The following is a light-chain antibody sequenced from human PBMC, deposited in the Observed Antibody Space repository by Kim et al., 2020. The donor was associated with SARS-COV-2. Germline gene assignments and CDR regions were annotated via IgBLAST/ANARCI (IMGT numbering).Light chain of an antibody. V-gene: IGLV3-1*01. J-gene: IGLJ1*01. CDR2: QDS. Sequence: VSPGQTASITCSVDKLGDKYACWYQQKPGQSPVLVIYQDSKRPSGIPERFSGSNSGNTATLTISGTQAMDEADYYCQAWDSSTYVFGTGTKVTVL. CDR1: KLGDKY. CDR3: QAWDSSTYV.